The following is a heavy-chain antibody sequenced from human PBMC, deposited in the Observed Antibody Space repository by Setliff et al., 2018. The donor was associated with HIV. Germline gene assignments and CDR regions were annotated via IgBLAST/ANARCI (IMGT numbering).Heavy chain of an antibody. J-gene: IGHJ4*02. CDR2: INPNSGAT. V-gene: IGHV1-2*06. Sequence: ASVKVSCKASGYIFSDYYIHWVRQTPGQGLEWMGRINPNSGATDYAREFQGRVSMTRDTSISTAYMELSRLRSDDTAVYYCARHASTWYYESSGPPFDYWGQGTLVTSPQ. D-gene: IGHD3-22*01. CDR1: GYIFSDYY. CDR3: ARHASTWYYESSGPPFDY.